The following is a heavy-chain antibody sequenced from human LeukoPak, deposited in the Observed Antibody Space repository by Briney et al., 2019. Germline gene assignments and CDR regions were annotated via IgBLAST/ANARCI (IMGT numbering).Heavy chain of an antibody. J-gene: IGHJ3*01. D-gene: IGHD3-3*02. Sequence: SVKVSCKASGGSFSDYPINWVRQAPGQGLEWLGGIIPKYSASNYAQAFQSRVTITADESTNTVHMEMSGLRPDDTAVYYCVRPDRIFGVPAAFDAWGQGTLVAVSS. CDR2: IIPKYSAS. V-gene: IGHV1-69*13. CDR3: VRPDRIFGVPAAFDA. CDR1: GGSFSDYP.